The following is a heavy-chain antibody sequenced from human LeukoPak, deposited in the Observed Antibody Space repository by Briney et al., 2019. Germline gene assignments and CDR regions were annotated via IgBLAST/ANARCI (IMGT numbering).Heavy chain of an antibody. D-gene: IGHD2-2*01. CDR2: IIPIFGTA. V-gene: IGHV1-69*13. CDR3: ARDDIVVVPAAIIDYYYGMDV. CDR1: GGTFSSYA. Sequence: ASVKVSCKASGGTFSSYAISWVRQAPGQGLEWMGGIIPIFGTANYAQKFQGRVTITADESTSTAYMELSSLRSEDTAVYYCARDDIVVVPAAIIDYYYGMDVWGQGTTVTVSS. J-gene: IGHJ6*02.